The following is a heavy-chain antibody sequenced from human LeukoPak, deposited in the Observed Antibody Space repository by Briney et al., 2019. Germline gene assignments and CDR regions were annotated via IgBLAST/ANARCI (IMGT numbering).Heavy chain of an antibody. CDR1: GFTFSSYA. CDR2: IASDGSST. Sequence: GGPLRLSCAASGFTFSSYAMSWVRQAPGKGLEWVSRIASDGSSTTYADSVKGRFSISRDNAKNTLYLQMNSLRVEDTAVYYCARGRPHGNDYWGQGTLVTVSS. D-gene: IGHD4-23*01. CDR3: ARGRPHGNDY. J-gene: IGHJ4*02. V-gene: IGHV3-74*01.